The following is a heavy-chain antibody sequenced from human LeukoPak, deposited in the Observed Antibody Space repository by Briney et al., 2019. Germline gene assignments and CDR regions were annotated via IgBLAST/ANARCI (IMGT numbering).Heavy chain of an antibody. CDR1: GFTFSSYA. J-gene: IGHJ6*02. CDR3: AKSFGELDFWSGYSLNYYGMDV. Sequence: PGGSLRLSCAASGFTFSSYAMSWVRQAPGKGLEWVSAISGSGGSTNYADSVKGRFTISRDNSKNTLYLQMNSLRAEDTAVYYCAKSFGELDFWSGYSLNYYGMDVWGQGTTVTVSS. D-gene: IGHD3-3*01. CDR2: ISGSGGST. V-gene: IGHV3-23*01.